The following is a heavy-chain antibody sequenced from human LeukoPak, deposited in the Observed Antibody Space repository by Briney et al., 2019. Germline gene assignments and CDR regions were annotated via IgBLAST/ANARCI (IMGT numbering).Heavy chain of an antibody. V-gene: IGHV3-23*01. D-gene: IGHD3-22*01. CDR3: ARDPASYYYDSSGAPWRFDP. CDR2: ISGSGGST. Sequence: GGSLRLSCAASGFTFSSYAMSWVRQAPGKGLEWVSAISGSGGSTYYADFVKGRFTISRDNSKNTLYLQMNSLRAEDTAVYYCARDPASYYYDSSGAPWRFDPWGQGTLVTVSS. J-gene: IGHJ5*02. CDR1: GFTFSSYA.